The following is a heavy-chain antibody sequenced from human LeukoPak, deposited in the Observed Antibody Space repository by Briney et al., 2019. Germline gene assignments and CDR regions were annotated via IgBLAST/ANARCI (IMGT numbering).Heavy chain of an antibody. CDR1: GYTFTDYY. CDR2: VDPEDGET. J-gene: IGHJ4*02. D-gene: IGHD3-3*01. Sequence: ATVKISCKVSGYTFTDYYMHWVQQAPGKGLEWMGLVDPEDGETIYAEKFQGRVTITADTSADTAYMELSSLRSEDTAVYYCATGLHDFWSGQKAISDYWGQGTLVTVSS. V-gene: IGHV1-69-2*01. CDR3: ATGLHDFWSGQKAISDY.